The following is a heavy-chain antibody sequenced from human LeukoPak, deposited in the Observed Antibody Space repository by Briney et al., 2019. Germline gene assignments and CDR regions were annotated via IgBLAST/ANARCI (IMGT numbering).Heavy chain of an antibody. D-gene: IGHD3-16*01. CDR1: GGSISTYY. CDR2: INHSGST. CDR3: ARVKDPGGYYYYYYMDI. V-gene: IGHV4-34*01. J-gene: IGHJ6*03. Sequence: SETLSLTCTVSGGSISTYYWTWIRQPPGKGLEWIGEINHSGSTNYNPSLKSRVTISVDTSKNQFSLKVSSVTAADTAVYYCARVKDPGGYYYYYYMDIWGKGNTVTVSS.